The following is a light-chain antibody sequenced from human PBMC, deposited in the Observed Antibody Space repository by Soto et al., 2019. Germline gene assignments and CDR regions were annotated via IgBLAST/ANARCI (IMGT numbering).Light chain of an antibody. V-gene: IGKV1-27*01. CDR3: LGYDSAPTWT. CDR1: RGISHY. CDR2: AAS. Sequence: DIQMTQSPSSLSPSLGDRVTITCRASRGISHYLARFQQKPGKVPKLLIYAASTLQSGVPSRFSGSGSGTDFTLTISSLQPEDVATYYCLGYDSAPTWTFGQGTKVEIK. J-gene: IGKJ1*01.